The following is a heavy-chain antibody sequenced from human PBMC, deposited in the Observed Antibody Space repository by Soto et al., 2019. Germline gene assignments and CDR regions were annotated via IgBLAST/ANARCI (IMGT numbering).Heavy chain of an antibody. CDR1: GYSFTSYW. Sequence: AESLKISCKGSGYSFTSYWISWVRQMPGKGLEWMGRIDPSDSYTNYSPSFQGHVTISADKSISTAYLQWSSLKASDTAMYYCARQDSYGPQYYYYYGMDVWGQGTTVSVS. CDR3: ARQDSYGPQYYYYYGMDV. D-gene: IGHD5-18*01. J-gene: IGHJ6*02. CDR2: IDPSDSYT. V-gene: IGHV5-10-1*01.